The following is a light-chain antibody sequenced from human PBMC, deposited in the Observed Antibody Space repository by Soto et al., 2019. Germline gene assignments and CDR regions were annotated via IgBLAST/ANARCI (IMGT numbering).Light chain of an antibody. CDR2: DAS. CDR3: QQRSNSFT. CDR1: QSVSSY. J-gene: IGKJ3*01. Sequence: EIVLTQSPATPSLSPGERATLSCRASQSVSSYLAWYQQKPGQAPRLLIYDASSRATGIPASFSGSGSGTDFTLTISSLEPEDFAVYYCQQRSNSFTFGPGTKVDIK. V-gene: IGKV3-11*01.